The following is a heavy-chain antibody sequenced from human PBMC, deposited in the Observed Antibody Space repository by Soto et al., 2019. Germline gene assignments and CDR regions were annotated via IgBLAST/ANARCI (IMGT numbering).Heavy chain of an antibody. CDR1: GFTFSSYS. Sequence: EVQLVESGGGLVKPGGSLRLSCAASGFTFSSYSMNWVRQAPGKGLEWVSSISSSSYIYYADSVKGRFTISRDNAKNSLYLQMNSLRAEDTAVYYCARAYSSSLTDYWGQGTLVTVSS. V-gene: IGHV3-21*01. J-gene: IGHJ4*02. CDR2: ISSSSYI. D-gene: IGHD6-6*01. CDR3: ARAYSSSLTDY.